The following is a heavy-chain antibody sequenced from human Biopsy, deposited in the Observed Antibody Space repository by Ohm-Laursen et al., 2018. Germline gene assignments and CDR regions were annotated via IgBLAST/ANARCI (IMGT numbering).Heavy chain of an antibody. CDR2: IYSSGST. J-gene: IGHJ3*02. D-gene: IGHD3-22*01. CDR1: GGSLSSYY. CDR3: ARWTPEYDSSRYYLDAFDI. V-gene: IGHV4-4*07. Sequence: GTLSLTCTVSGGSLSSYYWSWIRQPAGKGLEWIGRIYSSGSTNYNPSLKSRVTLSMDTSKRQFSLKLSFVTAADTAVYYCARWTPEYDSSRYYLDAFDIWGQGTKVTVSS.